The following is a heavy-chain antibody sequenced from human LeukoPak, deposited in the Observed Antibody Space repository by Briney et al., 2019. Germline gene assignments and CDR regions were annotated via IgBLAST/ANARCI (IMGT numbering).Heavy chain of an antibody. Sequence: GGSLRLSCTASGFTFSSYAMNWVRQAPGKGLEWVSGIGAGGTFTYYADSVKGRFTISRDNSENTLYLQMNSLRAEDTAVYYCAKGCSSASCYNQFFDSWGQGTLVTVSS. D-gene: IGHD2-2*02. CDR2: IGAGGTFT. CDR3: AKGCSSASCYNQFFDS. V-gene: IGHV3-23*01. J-gene: IGHJ4*02. CDR1: GFTFSSYA.